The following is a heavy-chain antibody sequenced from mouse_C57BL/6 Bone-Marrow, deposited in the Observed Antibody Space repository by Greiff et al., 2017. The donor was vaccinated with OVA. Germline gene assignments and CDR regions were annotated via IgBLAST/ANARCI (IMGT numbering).Heavy chain of an antibody. CDR1: GYTFTDYY. J-gene: IGHJ2*01. D-gene: IGHD1-1*01. CDR2: IGPGSGST. Sequence: QVQLQQSGAELVKPGASVKISCKASGYTFTDYYINWVKQRPGQGLEWIGKIGPGSGSTYYNEKFKGKATLTADKSSSTAYMQLSSLTSEDSAVYFCATAHYYGSSSRYFVYWGPSTTLTLSS. V-gene: IGHV1-77*01. CDR3: ATAHYYGSSSRYFVY.